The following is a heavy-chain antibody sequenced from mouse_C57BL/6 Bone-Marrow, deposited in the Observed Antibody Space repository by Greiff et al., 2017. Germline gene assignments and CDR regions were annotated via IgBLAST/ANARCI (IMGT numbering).Heavy chain of an antibody. Sequence: EVQLQQSGPELVKPGASVKISCKASGYTFTDYYMNWVKQSHGKSLEWIGDINPNNGGTSYNQKFKGKATLTVDKSSSTAYMELRSLTSEDSAVYYCARGVWVWFAYWGQGTLVTVSA. V-gene: IGHV1-26*01. CDR2: INPNNGGT. J-gene: IGHJ3*01. D-gene: IGHD4-1*01. CDR1: GYTFTDYY. CDR3: ARGVWVWFAY.